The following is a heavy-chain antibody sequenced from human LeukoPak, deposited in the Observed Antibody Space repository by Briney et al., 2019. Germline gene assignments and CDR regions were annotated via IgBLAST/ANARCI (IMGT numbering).Heavy chain of an antibody. Sequence: GGSLRLSCAASGFTFSSYSMNWVRQAPGKGLEWVSSISSSSSYIYYADSVKGRFTISRDNSKNTLYLQMNSLRAEDTAVYYCAKDPRSITMVRGPLDYWGQGTLVTVSS. CDR1: GFTFSSYS. J-gene: IGHJ4*02. CDR3: AKDPRSITMVRGPLDY. V-gene: IGHV3-21*01. CDR2: ISSSSSYI. D-gene: IGHD3-10*01.